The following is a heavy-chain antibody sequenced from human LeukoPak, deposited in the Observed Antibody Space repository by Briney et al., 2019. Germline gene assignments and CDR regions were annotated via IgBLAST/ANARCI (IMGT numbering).Heavy chain of an antibody. J-gene: IGHJ4*02. CDR1: GGSLSSSNW. D-gene: IGHD3-3*01. CDR3: ARDRSYYDFWSGYYYFDY. CDR2: IYHSGST. V-gene: IGHV4-4*02. Sequence: SGTLSLTCAVSGGSLSSSNWWSWVRQPPGKGLEWIGEIYHSGSTNYNPSLKSRVTISVDKSKNQFSLKLSSVTAADTAVYYCARDRSYYDFWSGYYYFDYWGQGTLVTVSS.